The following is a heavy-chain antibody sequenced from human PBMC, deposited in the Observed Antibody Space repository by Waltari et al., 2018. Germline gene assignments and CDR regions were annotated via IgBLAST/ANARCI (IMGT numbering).Heavy chain of an antibody. V-gene: IGHV1-3*01. Sequence: QVQLVQSGAEVKKPGASVKVSCKASGYTFTSYAMHWVRQAPGQRLEWMGWINAGNGNTKYSQKFQGRVTITRDTSASTAYMELSSLRSEDTAVYYCARGHGEYYYGYGMDVWGQGTTVTVSS. CDR1: GYTFTSYA. J-gene: IGHJ6*02. D-gene: IGHD3-10*01. CDR2: INAGNGNT. CDR3: ARGHGEYYYGYGMDV.